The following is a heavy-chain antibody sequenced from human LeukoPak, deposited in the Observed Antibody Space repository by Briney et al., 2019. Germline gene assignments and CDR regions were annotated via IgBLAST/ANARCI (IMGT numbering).Heavy chain of an antibody. CDR3: AELGITMIGGV. V-gene: IGHV3-48*03. CDR1: RFTFRSYE. CDR2: ISSSGSTI. J-gene: IGHJ6*04. D-gene: IGHD3-10*02. Sequence: GGSLRLSCAAARFTFRSYEMNWVRQAPGKGLEWVSYISSSGSTIYYADSVKGRFTISRDNAKNSLYLQMNSLRAEDTAVYYCAELGITMIGGVWGKGTTVTISS.